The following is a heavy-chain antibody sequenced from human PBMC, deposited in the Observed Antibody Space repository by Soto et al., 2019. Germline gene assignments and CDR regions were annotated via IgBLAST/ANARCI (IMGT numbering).Heavy chain of an antibody. J-gene: IGHJ4*02. CDR3: ASEYYYDSSGHYQHPAIDY. CDR2: ILHDETP. V-gene: IGHV3-48*02. CDR1: GFTLSTYA. D-gene: IGHD3-22*01. Sequence: GGAVTISCAPSGFTLSTYAMTWVRQAPGRGLEWVSTILHDETPFYADSVKGRFTISRDNAKNSLYLQMNSLRDEDTAVYYCASEYYYDSSGHYQHPAIDYWGQRPLVTVSS.